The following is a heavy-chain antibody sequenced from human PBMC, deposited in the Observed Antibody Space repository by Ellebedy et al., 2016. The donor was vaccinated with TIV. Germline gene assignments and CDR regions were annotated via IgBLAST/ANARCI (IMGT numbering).Heavy chain of an antibody. CDR2: INPNSGGT. V-gene: IGHV1-2*02. Sequence: AASVKVSCKASGYTFTGYYMHWVRQAPGQGLEWMGWINPNSGGTNYAQKFQGRVTMTRDTSISTAYMELSRLRSDDTAVYYCARSGYETGRPYYYYGMDVWGQGTTVTVSS. CDR3: ARSGYETGRPYYYYGMDV. CDR1: GYTFTGYY. D-gene: IGHD5-12*01. J-gene: IGHJ6*02.